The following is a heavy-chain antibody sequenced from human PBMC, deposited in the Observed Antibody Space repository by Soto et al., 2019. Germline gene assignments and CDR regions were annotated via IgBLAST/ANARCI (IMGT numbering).Heavy chain of an antibody. CDR3: ANDPPQQLRSY. CDR2: ISGSGGST. D-gene: IGHD5-18*01. J-gene: IGHJ4*02. Sequence: GGSLRLSCAASGFTFSSYAMTWVRQAPGKGLEWVSAISGSGGSTYYADSVKGRFTISRDNPKNTLYLQMNSLRAEDTAVYYTANDPPQQLRSYWGRGTLVAVSS. CDR1: GFTFSSYA. V-gene: IGHV3-23*01.